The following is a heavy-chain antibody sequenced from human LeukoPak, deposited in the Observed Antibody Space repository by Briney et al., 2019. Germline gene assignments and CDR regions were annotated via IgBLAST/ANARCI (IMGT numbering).Heavy chain of an antibody. CDR3: ARDSGAGSYYNGPPEY. D-gene: IGHD3-10*01. CDR2: IHYTGSP. Sequence: SETLSLTCTVSGDSIRPYYWNWFRQPPGKGLEWVGYIHYTGSPTYNTSLKSRVAISVDTSKSQFSLKMNSVTAADTAIYFCARDSGAGSYYNGPPEYWGQGIMVIVS. CDR1: GDSIRPYY. J-gene: IGHJ4*02. V-gene: IGHV4-59*01.